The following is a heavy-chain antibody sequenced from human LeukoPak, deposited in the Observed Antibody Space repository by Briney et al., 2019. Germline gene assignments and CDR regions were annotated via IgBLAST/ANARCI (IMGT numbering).Heavy chain of an antibody. D-gene: IGHD6-13*01. CDR1: GLTFSSYW. J-gene: IGHJ6*03. Sequence: GGSLRLSCAASGLTFSSYWMSWVRQAPGKGLEWVANIKQDGSEKYYVDSVKGRFTISRDNAKNSLYLQMNSLRAEDTAVYYCARLKQRLVRLLSRDTTYYYYYYMDVWGKGTTVTVSS. CDR3: ARLKQRLVRLLSRDTTYYYYYYMDV. V-gene: IGHV3-7*01. CDR2: IKQDGSEK.